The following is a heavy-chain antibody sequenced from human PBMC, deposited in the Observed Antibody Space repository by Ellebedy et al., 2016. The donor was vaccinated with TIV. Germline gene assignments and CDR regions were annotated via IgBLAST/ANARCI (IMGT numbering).Heavy chain of an antibody. V-gene: IGHV3-30*04. CDR3: ASLGYTSSWSSNTPSDS. D-gene: IGHD6-13*01. Sequence: GESLKISCAASGFTFSTYAMHWVRQAPGQGMEWVASISFDASNENYADSVKGRFTISRDNSRNTLYLQMNSLRTEDTAVYYCASLGYTSSWSSNTPSDSWGQGTLVTVSS. CDR1: GFTFSTYA. CDR2: ISFDASNE. J-gene: IGHJ4*02.